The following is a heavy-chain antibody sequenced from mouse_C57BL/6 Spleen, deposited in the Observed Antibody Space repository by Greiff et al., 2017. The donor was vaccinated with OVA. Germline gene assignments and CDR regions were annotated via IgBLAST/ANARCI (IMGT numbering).Heavy chain of an antibody. CDR1: GYTFTDYN. Sequence: VQLQQPGPELVKPGASVKLSCKASGYTFTDYNMHWVKQSHGKSLEWIGYINPNNGGTSYNQKFKGKATLTVNTSSSTAYMQLRSLTSEDSAVYYCARGEWLRLDWDFDVWGTGTTVTVAS. D-gene: IGHD2-2*01. J-gene: IGHJ1*03. CDR2: INPNNGGT. CDR3: ARGEWLRLDWDFDV. V-gene: IGHV1-22*01.